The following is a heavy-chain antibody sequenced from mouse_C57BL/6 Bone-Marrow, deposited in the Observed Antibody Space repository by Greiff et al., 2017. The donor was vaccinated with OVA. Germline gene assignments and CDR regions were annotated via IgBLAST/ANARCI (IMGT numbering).Heavy chain of an antibody. J-gene: IGHJ2*01. CDR2: IHPNSGST. CDR3: ARRGGTPYYFDY. CDR1: GYTFTSYW. Sequence: QVQLKQSGAELVKPGASVKLSCKASGYTFTSYWMHWVKQRPGQGLEWIGMIHPNSGSTNYNEKFKSKATLTVDKSSSTAYMQLSSLTSEDSAVYYCARRGGTPYYFDYWGQGTTLTVSS. V-gene: IGHV1-64*01.